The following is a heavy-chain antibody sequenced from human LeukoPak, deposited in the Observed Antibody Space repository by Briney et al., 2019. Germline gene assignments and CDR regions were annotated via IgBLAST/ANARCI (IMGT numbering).Heavy chain of an antibody. D-gene: IGHD6-19*01. CDR1: GFTFSSYS. J-gene: IGHJ4*02. CDR3: ARGAVADYYFDY. V-gene: IGHV3-21*01. CDR2: ISSSSSYI. Sequence: GGSLRLSCAASGFTFSSYSMNWVRQAPGKGLEWVSSISSSSSYIYYADSVKGRFTTSRDNAKNSLYLQMNSLRAEDTAVYYCARGAVADYYFDYWGQGTLVTVSS.